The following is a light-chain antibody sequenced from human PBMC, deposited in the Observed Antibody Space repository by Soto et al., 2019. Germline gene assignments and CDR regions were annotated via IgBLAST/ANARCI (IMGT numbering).Light chain of an antibody. CDR1: SSDIGGYNF. CDR3: SSFTTSSTLVV. CDR2: EVN. V-gene: IGLV2-14*01. Sequence: QSVLTQPASVSGSPGQSITISCTRTSSDIGGYNFVSWYQHHPGKAPKLMIYEVNNRPSGVSSRFSGSKSGNTASLTISGLQTEDEADYYCSSFTTSSTLVVFGGGTKLTVL. J-gene: IGLJ2*01.